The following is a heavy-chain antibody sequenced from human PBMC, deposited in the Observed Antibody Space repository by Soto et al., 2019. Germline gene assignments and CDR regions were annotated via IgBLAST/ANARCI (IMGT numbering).Heavy chain of an antibody. J-gene: IGHJ4*02. Sequence: QVLLVESGGGVVQPGGSLRLSCAASGFTFSASVMHWVRQAPGKGLEWMAILSYGAKNKYYADSVKGRFTISRDISESTLYLQMDSLRTEDTGGYYCVREEFEDGRGHFTNWGQGTLVSVSS. V-gene: IGHV3-30*14. D-gene: IGHD3-3*01. CDR1: GFTFSASV. CDR2: LSYGAKNK. CDR3: VREEFEDGRGHFTN.